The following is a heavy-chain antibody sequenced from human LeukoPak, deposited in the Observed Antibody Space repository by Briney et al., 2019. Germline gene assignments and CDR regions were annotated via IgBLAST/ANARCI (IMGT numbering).Heavy chain of an antibody. CDR1: GYSFTSYW. Sequence: GESLKISCKGSGYSFTSYWISWVRQMPGKGLEWMGRIDPSDSYTNYSPTFQGHVTISADKSISTAYLQWSSLKASDTAMYYCARRLEVYNAFDIWGQGTMVTVSS. V-gene: IGHV5-10-1*01. CDR2: IDPSDSYT. CDR3: ARRLEVYNAFDI. J-gene: IGHJ3*02.